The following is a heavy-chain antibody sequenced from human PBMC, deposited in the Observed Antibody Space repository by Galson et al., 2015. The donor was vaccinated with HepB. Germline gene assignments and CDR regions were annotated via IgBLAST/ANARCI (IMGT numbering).Heavy chain of an antibody. D-gene: IGHD6-19*01. CDR2: IGSKANKYAT. CDR1: GFTFSGAA. J-gene: IGHJ4*02. CDR3: TRLGDLSGYSSA. V-gene: IGHV3-73*01. Sequence: SLRLSCAASGFTFSGAAIHWVRQASGNAPEWVGRIGSKANKYATRHVASLKGRFIISRDDSKNTAYLHMNSLKIEDTAVYYCTRLGDLSGYSSAWGQGTLVTVSS.